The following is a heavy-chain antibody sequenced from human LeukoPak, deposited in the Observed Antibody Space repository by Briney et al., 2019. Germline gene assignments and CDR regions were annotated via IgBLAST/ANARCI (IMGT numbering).Heavy chain of an antibody. V-gene: IGHV3-30*02. J-gene: IGHJ5*01. CDR2: IRYDGSNK. Sequence: GGSLRLSCAASGFTFSDYYMSWIRQAPGKGLEWVAFIRYDGSNKYYADSVKGRFTISRDNSKNTLYLQMKTLRSEDTAVYYCGYYNSGSYSTPDSWGQGTQVTVSS. D-gene: IGHD3-10*01. CDR1: GFTFSDYY. CDR3: GYYNSGSYSTPDS.